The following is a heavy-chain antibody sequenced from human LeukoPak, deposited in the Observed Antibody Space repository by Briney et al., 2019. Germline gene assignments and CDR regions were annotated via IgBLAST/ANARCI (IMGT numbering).Heavy chain of an antibody. Sequence: ASVKVSCKASGYTFTGYYMHWVRQAPGQGLEWMGWINPNSGGTNYAQEFQGRVTMTRDTSISTAYMELSRLRSDDTAVYYCARELTMIVVAHAFDIWGQGTMVTVSS. V-gene: IGHV1-2*02. CDR1: GYTFTGYY. J-gene: IGHJ3*02. CDR3: ARELTMIVVAHAFDI. D-gene: IGHD3-22*01. CDR2: INPNSGGT.